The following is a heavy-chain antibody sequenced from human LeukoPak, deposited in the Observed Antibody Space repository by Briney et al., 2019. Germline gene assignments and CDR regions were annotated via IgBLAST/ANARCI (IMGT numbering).Heavy chain of an antibody. CDR1: GFTFSSYW. D-gene: IGHD3-10*01. Sequence: PGGSPRLSCAASGFTFSSYWMSWVRQAPGKGLEWVANIKQDGSEKYYVDSVKGRFTISRDNAKNSLYLQMNSLRAEDTAVYYCARDNTMVNYYYGMDVWGQGTTVTVSS. CDR3: ARDNTMVNYYYGMDV. J-gene: IGHJ6*02. CDR2: IKQDGSEK. V-gene: IGHV3-7*01.